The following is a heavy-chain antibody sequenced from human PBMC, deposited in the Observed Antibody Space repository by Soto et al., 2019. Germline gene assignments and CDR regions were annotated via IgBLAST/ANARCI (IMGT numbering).Heavy chain of an antibody. CDR1: GGSFSGYY. CDR2: INHSGST. V-gene: IGHV4-34*01. Sequence: SENLSLTCAVYGGSFSGYYWSWIRQPPGKGLEWIGEINHSGSTNYNPSLKSRVTISVDTSKNQFSLNLSSVTAADTAVYYCAGVKVIVATYSYYYGMDVWGQGITVSVSS. CDR3: AGVKVIVATYSYYYGMDV. J-gene: IGHJ6*02. D-gene: IGHD5-12*01.